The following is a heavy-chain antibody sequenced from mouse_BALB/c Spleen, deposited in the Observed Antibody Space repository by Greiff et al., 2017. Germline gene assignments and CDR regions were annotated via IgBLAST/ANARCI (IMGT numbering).Heavy chain of an antibody. CDR2: ISSGGSYT. CDR1: GFTFSSYG. V-gene: IGHV5-6*01. D-gene: IGHD1-1*01. Sequence: EVNVVESGGDLVKPGGSLKLSCAASGFTFSSYGMSWVRQTPDKRLEWVATISSGGSYTYYPDSVKGRFTISRDNAKNTLYLQMSSLKSEDTAMYYCASIYYYGSSPHYYAMDYWGQGTSVTVSS. J-gene: IGHJ4*01. CDR3: ASIYYYGSSPHYYAMDY.